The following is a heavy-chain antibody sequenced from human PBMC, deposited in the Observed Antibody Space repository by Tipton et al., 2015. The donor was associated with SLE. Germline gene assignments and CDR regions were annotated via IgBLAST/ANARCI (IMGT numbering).Heavy chain of an antibody. V-gene: IGHV4-59*01. CDR2: IYYTGST. J-gene: IGHJ4*02. D-gene: IGHD2-15*01. CDR1: GASMRSSY. CDR3: ATIDPDTESGVIPGDY. Sequence: TLSLTCTVSGASMRSSYWSWIRQPPGKGLEWIGYIYYTGSTHYNPSLKTRVTISVDTSKNQFSLNLSSVTAADTALYYCATIDPDTESGVIPGDYWGQGILVTVSS.